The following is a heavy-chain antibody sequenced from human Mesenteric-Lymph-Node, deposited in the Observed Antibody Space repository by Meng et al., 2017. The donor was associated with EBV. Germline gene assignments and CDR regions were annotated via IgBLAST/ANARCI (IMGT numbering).Heavy chain of an antibody. CDR3: ARGWTLTYCGA. CDR1: GGSISSGSYY. J-gene: IGHJ4*02. CDR2: IYYSGSA. D-gene: IGHD2-21*01. Sequence: QLQLQESGPGLVKPSETLSLTCTFSGGSISSGSYYWVWIRQPPGKGLEWIGSIYYSGSAHHNPSLKSRVTISVDTSKNQFSLKLSSVTAADTAVYYCARGWTLTYCGAWGQGTLVTVSS. V-gene: IGHV4-39*07.